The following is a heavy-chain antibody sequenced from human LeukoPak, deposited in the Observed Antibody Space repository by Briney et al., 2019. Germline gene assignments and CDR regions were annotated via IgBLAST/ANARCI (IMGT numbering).Heavy chain of an antibody. D-gene: IGHD1-26*01. V-gene: IGHV4-59*01. CDR2: IYYSGST. Sequence: PSETLSLTCTVSGGSISSYYWSWIRQPPGKGLEWIGYIYYSGSTNYNPSLKSRVTISVDTSKNQFSLKLSSVTAADTAVYYCARSGYRSYSGSYKIDYWGQGTLVTVSS. CDR1: GGSISSYY. J-gene: IGHJ4*02. CDR3: ARSGYRSYSGSYKIDY.